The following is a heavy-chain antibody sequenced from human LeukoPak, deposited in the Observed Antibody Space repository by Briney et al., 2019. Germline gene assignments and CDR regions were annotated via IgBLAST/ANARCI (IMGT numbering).Heavy chain of an antibody. CDR3: ARDIVSGSGSLDY. V-gene: IGHV3-74*01. D-gene: IGHD3-10*01. Sequence: GGSLRLSCAASRFSFSNYWMHWVRQAPGKGLXXXSRVKSDGSNPSYADSVRGRFTISRDNAENMLYLQMNTLGAEDTAVYYCARDIVSGSGSLDYWGQGTLVTVSS. CDR2: VKSDGSNP. CDR1: RFSFSNYW. J-gene: IGHJ4*02.